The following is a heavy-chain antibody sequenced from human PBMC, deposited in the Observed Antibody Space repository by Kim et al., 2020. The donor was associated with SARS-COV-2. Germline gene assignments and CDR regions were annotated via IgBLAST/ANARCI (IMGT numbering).Heavy chain of an antibody. V-gene: IGHV3-23*01. CDR1: GFTFNSCA. CDR2: LISNSGST. Sequence: GGSLRLSCAASGFTFNSCAMNWVRQAPGKGLEWVALISNSGSTYNSAAAKKRFTISTSDSTNITYLQLMNSRAADATIYYCSKSRADSWRRGTLFTVSS. D-gene: IGHD6-13*01. J-gene: IGHJ4*02. CDR3: SKSRADS.